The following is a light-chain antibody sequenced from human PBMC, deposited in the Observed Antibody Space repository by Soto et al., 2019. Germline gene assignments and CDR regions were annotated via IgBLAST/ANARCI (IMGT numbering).Light chain of an antibody. V-gene: IGLV4-60*02. CDR1: SGHSSYI. J-gene: IGLJ2*01. CDR3: EIWDSNILV. Sequence: QPVLTQSSSASASLGSSVKLTCTLSSGHSSYIIAWHQQQPGKAPRYLMKLEGSGSYNKGSGVPDRLSGSSSGADRYLTISTLQFEDEADYYCEIWDSNILVFGGGTKVTVL. CDR2: LEGSGSY.